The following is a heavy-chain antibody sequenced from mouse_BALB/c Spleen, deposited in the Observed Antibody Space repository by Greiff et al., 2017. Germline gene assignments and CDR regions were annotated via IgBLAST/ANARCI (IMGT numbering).Heavy chain of an antibody. CDR1: GYTFTDYA. J-gene: IGHJ4*01. D-gene: IGHD2-3*01. Sequence: QVQLQQSGAELVRPGVSVKISCKGSGYTFTDYAMHWVKQSHAKSLEWIGVISTYYGDASYNQKFKGKATMTVDKSSSTAYMELARLTSEDSAIYYCARWLLREYAMDYWGQGTSVTVSS. CDR2: ISTYYGDA. V-gene: IGHV1S137*01. CDR3: ARWLLREYAMDY.